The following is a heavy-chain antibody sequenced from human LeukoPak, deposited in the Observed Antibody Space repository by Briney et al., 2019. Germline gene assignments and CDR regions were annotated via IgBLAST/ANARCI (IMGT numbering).Heavy chain of an antibody. CDR2: ISESGNEK. CDR3: AREPLIGGWFDP. Sequence: PGGSLRLSCAASGLTFSSYEMNWVRQAPGKGLEWVPYISESGNEKQYADSVKGRFTISRDNTKNSVYLEMNSLRGEDTAIYYCAREPLIGGWFDPWGQGTLVTVSS. V-gene: IGHV3-48*03. J-gene: IGHJ5*02. CDR1: GLTFSSYE. D-gene: IGHD3-22*01.